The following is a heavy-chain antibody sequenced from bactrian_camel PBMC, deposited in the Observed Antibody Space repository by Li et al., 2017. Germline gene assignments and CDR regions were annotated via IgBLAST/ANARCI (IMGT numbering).Heavy chain of an antibody. Sequence: DVQLVESGGGSVQAGGSLRLSCEAPGYTHYSSYCMGWLRQAPGKEREGIATIDSDGDTAYAESMKGRFTISVDNAKNTVYLQMNSLKPEDTAMYYCAARGPYCYTKLSVRDFTYWGQGTQVTVS. J-gene: IGHJ6*01. CDR1: GYTHYSSYC. V-gene: IGHV3S10*01. CDR3: AARGPYCYTKLSVRDFTY. D-gene: IGHD2*01. CDR2: IDSDGDT.